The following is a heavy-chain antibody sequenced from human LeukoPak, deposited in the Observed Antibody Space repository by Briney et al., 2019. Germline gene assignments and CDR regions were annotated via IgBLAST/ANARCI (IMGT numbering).Heavy chain of an antibody. V-gene: IGHV3-7*03. CDR1: GFSLSRYW. Sequence: GQSLRLSCEASGFSLSRYWMSWVSQAPVRGLEWVANIKPDGSEIYYADSVKGRFTISRDNPKNAVYLHMNSLRAEDTAVYYCTTGGSGGGWVFSYYCDYWGKGTPVTVSS. CDR2: IKPDGSEI. CDR3: TTGGSGGGWVFSYYCDY. J-gene: IGHJ4*02. D-gene: IGHD3-10*01.